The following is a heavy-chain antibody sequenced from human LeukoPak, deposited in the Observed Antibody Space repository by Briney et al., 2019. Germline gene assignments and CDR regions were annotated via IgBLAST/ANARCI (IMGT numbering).Heavy chain of an antibody. Sequence: GGSLRLSCATSGFTFSSHWMHWVSQAPGKGLVWVSRIKSDGSSTDYADSVKGRFTISRDNAKNTLFLQMNSLRAEDTAVYYCVRLYFDWGQGTLVTVSS. V-gene: IGHV3-74*01. CDR1: GFTFSSHW. J-gene: IGHJ4*02. CDR2: IKSDGSST. CDR3: VRLYFD. D-gene: IGHD3-9*01.